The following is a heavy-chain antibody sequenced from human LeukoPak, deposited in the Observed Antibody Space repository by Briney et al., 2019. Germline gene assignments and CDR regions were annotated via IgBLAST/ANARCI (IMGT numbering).Heavy chain of an antibody. CDR2: ISYDGSNK. Sequence: GGSLRLSCAASGFTFSSYAMHWVRQALGKGLEWVAVISYDGSNKYYADSVKGRFTISRDNSKNTLYLQMNSLRAEDTAVYYCARDLGLLWFGELLGWGQGTLVTVSS. V-gene: IGHV3-30*04. J-gene: IGHJ4*02. CDR3: ARDLGLLWFGELLG. D-gene: IGHD3-10*01. CDR1: GFTFSSYA.